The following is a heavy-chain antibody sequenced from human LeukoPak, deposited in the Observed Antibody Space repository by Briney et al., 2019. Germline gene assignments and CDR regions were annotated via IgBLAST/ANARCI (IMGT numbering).Heavy chain of an antibody. Sequence: SETLSLTCSVSGGSIRSSDDYWGFVRQTPGKGLEWMGSIYYTGSSHYNPSLKSRATISVDTSKNQFSLKLTSVTAADTAVYYCARVEKYTSSGPTDPWGQGTLVTVSS. D-gene: IGHD6-13*01. CDR2: IYYTGSS. J-gene: IGHJ5*02. CDR1: GGSIRSSDDY. V-gene: IGHV4-39*07. CDR3: ARVEKYTSSGPTDP.